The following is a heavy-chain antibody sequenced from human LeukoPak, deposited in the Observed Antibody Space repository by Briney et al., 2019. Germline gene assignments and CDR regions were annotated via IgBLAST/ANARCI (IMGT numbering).Heavy chain of an antibody. CDR2: INHSGST. Sequence: KPSETLSLTCAVYGGSFSGYYWSWIRQPPGKGLEWIGKINHSGSTNYNPSLKSRVTISVDTSKNQFSLKLSSVTAADTAVYYCARFRRGWYSSGWLDPCFDYWGQGTLVTVSS. CDR3: ARFRRGWYSSGWLDPCFDY. V-gene: IGHV4-34*01. D-gene: IGHD6-19*01. CDR1: GGSFSGYY. J-gene: IGHJ4*02.